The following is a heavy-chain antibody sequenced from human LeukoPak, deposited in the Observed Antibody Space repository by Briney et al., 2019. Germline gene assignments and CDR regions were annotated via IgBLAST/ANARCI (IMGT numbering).Heavy chain of an antibody. CDR2: ISSSSSYI. J-gene: IGHJ4*02. Sequence: GGSLRLSCAASGFTFSSYSMNWVRQAPGKELEWVSSISSSSSYIYYADSVKGRFTISRDNAKNSLYLQMNSLRAEDTAVYYCARTLWFGELFALPFDYWGQGTLVTVSS. CDR1: GFTFSSYS. V-gene: IGHV3-21*01. D-gene: IGHD3-10*01. CDR3: ARTLWFGELFALPFDY.